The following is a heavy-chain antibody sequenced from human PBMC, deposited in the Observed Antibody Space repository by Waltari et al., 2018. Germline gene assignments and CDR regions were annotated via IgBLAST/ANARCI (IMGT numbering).Heavy chain of an antibody. J-gene: IGHJ6*03. CDR1: GGSFSGYY. CDR3: ARLAVGATPYYYYYYYMDV. D-gene: IGHD1-26*01. Sequence: QVQLQQWGAGLLKPSETLSLTCAVYGGSFSGYYWSWIRQPPGKGLEWIGEINHSGSTNSNPSLKSRVTISVDTSKNQFSLKLSSVTAADTAVYYCARLAVGATPYYYYYYYMDVWGKGTTVTVSS. V-gene: IGHV4-34*01. CDR2: INHSGST.